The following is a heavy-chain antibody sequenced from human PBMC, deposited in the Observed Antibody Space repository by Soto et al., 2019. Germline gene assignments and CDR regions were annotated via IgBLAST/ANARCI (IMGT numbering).Heavy chain of an antibody. CDR2: INHSGST. D-gene: IGHD6-6*01. CDR1: GGSFSGYY. J-gene: IGHJ5*02. CDR3: ARERPDGTWLDP. V-gene: IGHV4-34*01. Sequence: SETLSLTCAVYGGSFSGYYWSWIRQPPGKGLEWIGEINHSGSTNYNPSLKSRVTISLDKSKNQFSLNVSSVTAADTAVYYCARERPDGTWLDPWGQGTLVTVSS.